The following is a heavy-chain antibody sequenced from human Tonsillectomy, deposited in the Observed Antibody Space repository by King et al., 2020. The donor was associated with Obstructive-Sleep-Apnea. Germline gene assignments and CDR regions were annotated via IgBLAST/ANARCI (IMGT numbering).Heavy chain of an antibody. J-gene: IGHJ6*02. CDR1: GFTFYSYW. Sequence: DVQLVESGGGLVQPGGSLRLSCAASGFTFYSYWMHWVRQAPGEGLVWVSRIDSDGSSTSYADSVKGRFTISRDNAKNTLYLQMNSLRAEDTAVYYCARSTVFGLLIYYGMDVWGQGTTVTVSS. V-gene: IGHV3-74*01. CDR2: IDSDGSST. CDR3: ARSTVFGLLIYYGMDV. D-gene: IGHD3/OR15-3a*01.